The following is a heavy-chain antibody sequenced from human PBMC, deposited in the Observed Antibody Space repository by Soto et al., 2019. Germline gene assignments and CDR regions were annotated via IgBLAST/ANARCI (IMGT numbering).Heavy chain of an antibody. CDR3: ERDYLGL. Sequence: PGGSLRLSCAASGFSFISYWMSWVRQAPGKGLEWVASIEKDGSEKYYVDSVKGRFTISRDNAENSLYLQMNSLIAEDTAVYYCERDYLGLWGQGTLVTVSS. V-gene: IGHV3-7*04. J-gene: IGHJ4*02. CDR1: GFSFISYW. CDR2: IEKDGSEK.